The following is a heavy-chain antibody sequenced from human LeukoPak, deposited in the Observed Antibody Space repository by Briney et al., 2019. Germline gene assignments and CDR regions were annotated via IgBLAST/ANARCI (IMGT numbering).Heavy chain of an antibody. V-gene: IGHV4-34*01. D-gene: IGHD2-2*01. CDR1: GGSFSGYY. CDR2: INHSGST. J-gene: IGHJ6*03. Sequence: SETLSLTCAVYGGSFSGYYWSWIRQPPGKGLEWIGEINHSGSTSYNPSLKSRVTISVDTSKNQFSLKLSSVTAADTAVYYCARVGCSSTSCYRHCYYYMDVWGKGTTVTVSS. CDR3: ARVGCSSTSCYRHCYYYMDV.